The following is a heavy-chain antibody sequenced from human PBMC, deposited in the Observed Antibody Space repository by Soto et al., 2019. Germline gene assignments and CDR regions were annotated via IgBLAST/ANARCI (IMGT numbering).Heavy chain of an antibody. CDR1: GGSFRSNA. V-gene: IGHV1-69*12. Sequence: QVQLVQSGAEVKKPGSSVKVSCKASGGSFRSNALSWVRQAPGQGLEWMGGIIPIFAIANYAQRFQGRVTITADECTGTAYRERSSLRSEDTAVYYCARVGEYCGGACPQYFEHWGQGSLVTVSS. J-gene: IGHJ1*01. CDR2: IIPIFAIA. CDR3: ARVGEYCGGACPQYFEH. D-gene: IGHD2-21*02.